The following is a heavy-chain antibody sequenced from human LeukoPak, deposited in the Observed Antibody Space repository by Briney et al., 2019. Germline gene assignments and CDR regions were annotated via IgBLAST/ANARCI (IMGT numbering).Heavy chain of an antibody. V-gene: IGHV3-7*01. Sequence: PGGSLRLSCAASGFTFSSYWMSWVRQAPGKGLEWVANIKQDGSEKYYVDSVKGRFTISRDNAKNSLYLQMNSLRAEDTAVYYCARDHYGSGSYDYYYYMDVWGKGTTVTVSS. CDR3: ARDHYGSGSYDYYYYMDV. J-gene: IGHJ6*03. CDR2: IKQDGSEK. D-gene: IGHD3-10*01. CDR1: GFTFSSYW.